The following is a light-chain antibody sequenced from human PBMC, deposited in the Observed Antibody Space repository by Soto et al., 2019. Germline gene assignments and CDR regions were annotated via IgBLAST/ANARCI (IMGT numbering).Light chain of an antibody. Sequence: DIQMTQSPSSLSASVGDRVIITCRASQSISTHLNWYHQKPVKAPKYLIYDASSLRGGVPSRFRGSGSGTDFTLTISSLQPEDFATYYCQQSYNTPRTFGQGTKVEIK. CDR2: DAS. CDR3: QQSYNTPRT. V-gene: IGKV1-39*01. CDR1: QSISTH. J-gene: IGKJ1*01.